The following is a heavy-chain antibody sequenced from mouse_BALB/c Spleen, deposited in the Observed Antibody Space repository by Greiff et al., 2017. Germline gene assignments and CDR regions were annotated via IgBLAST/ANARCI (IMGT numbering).Heavy chain of an antibody. V-gene: IGHV2-9*02. CDR3: AREDYRDAMDY. J-gene: IGHJ4*01. Sequence: VKLQQSGPGLVAPSQSLSITCTVSGFSLTSYGVHWVRQPPGKGLEWLGVIWAGGSTNYNSALMSRLSISKDNSKSQVFLKMNSLQTDDTAMYYCAREDYRDAMDYWGQGTSVTVSS. D-gene: IGHD2-14*01. CDR2: IWAGGST. CDR1: GFSLTSYG.